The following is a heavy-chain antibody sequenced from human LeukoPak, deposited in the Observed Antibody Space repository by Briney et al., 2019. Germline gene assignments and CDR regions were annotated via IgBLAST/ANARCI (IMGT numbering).Heavy chain of an antibody. V-gene: IGHV4-34*01. D-gene: IGHD4/OR15-4a*01. Sequence: SETLSLTCAVYGGSFSGYYWSWIRQPPGKGLEWIGEINHSGSTYYNPSLKSRVTISVDTSKNQFSLNLSSVTAADTAVYYCARRSANYATVDYWGQGTLVTVSS. CDR3: ARRSANYATVDY. CDR1: GGSFSGYY. CDR2: INHSGST. J-gene: IGHJ4*02.